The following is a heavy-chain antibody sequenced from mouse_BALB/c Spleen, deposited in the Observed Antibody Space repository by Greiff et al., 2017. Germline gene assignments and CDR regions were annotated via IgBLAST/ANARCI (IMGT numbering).Heavy chain of an antibody. CDR3: ASTGWLRAMDY. D-gene: IGHD2-2*01. CDR1: GFTFSSYG. Sequence: EVHLVESGGGLVQPGGSLKLSCAASGFTFSSYGMSWVRQTPDKRLELVATINSNGGSTYYPDSVKGRFTISRDNAKNTLYLQMSSLKSEDTAMYYCASTGWLRAMDYWGQGTSVTVSS. V-gene: IGHV5-6-3*01. J-gene: IGHJ4*01. CDR2: INSNGGST.